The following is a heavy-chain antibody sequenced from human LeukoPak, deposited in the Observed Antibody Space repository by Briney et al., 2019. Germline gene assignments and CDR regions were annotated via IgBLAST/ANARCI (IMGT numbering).Heavy chain of an antibody. CDR2: IDTAGDT. Sequence: GGSLRLSCAASGFTFSNYDMHWVRQATGKGLEWVSAIDTAGDTYYPGSVKGRFTISRENAKNSLYLQINSLRAEDTAVYYCTRDFDFSSAIWGQGTLVTVSS. CDR3: TRDFDFSSAI. V-gene: IGHV3-13*01. D-gene: IGHD3-3*01. CDR1: GFTFSNYD. J-gene: IGHJ4*02.